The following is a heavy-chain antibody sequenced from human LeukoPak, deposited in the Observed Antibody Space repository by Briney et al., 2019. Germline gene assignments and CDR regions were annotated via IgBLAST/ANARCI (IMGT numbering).Heavy chain of an antibody. J-gene: IGHJ4*02. D-gene: IGHD2-2*01. CDR2: INPNSGGT. CDR1: GYTFTGYY. Sequence: ASVKVSCKASGYTFTGYYMHWVRQAPGQGLEWMGWINPNSGGTNYAQKFQGRVTMTRDTSISTAYMKLSRLRSDDTAVYYCARIPASGVVPAALGNYWGQGTLVTVSS. CDR3: ARIPASGVVPAALGNY. V-gene: IGHV1-2*02.